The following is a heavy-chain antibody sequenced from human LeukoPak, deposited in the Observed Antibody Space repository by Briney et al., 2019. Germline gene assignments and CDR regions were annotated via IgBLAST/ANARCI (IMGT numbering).Heavy chain of an antibody. V-gene: IGHV4-61*01. CDR1: GGSASSGSYY. CDR2: IYYSGST. J-gene: IGHJ3*02. CDR3: ARDKGVVRGYAFDI. Sequence: SETLSLTCTVSGGSASSGSYYWSWIRQPPGKGLEWIGYIYYSGSTNYNTSLKSRVTISVDTSKNQFSLKLSSVTAADTAVYYCARDKGVVRGYAFDIWGQGTMVTVSS. D-gene: IGHD3-10*01.